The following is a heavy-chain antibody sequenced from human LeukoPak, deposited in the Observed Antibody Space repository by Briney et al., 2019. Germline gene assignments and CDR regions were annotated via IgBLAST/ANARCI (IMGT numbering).Heavy chain of an antibody. CDR3: ARDGFGWFGESQGFDY. J-gene: IGHJ4*02. CDR2: ISGSGGST. D-gene: IGHD3-10*01. Sequence: GGSLRLSCAASGFTFSSYAMSWVRQAPGKGLEWVSAISGSGGSTYYADSVKGRFTISRDNSKNTLYLQMNSLRAEDTAVYYCARDGFGWFGESQGFDYWGQGTLVTVSS. CDR1: GFTFSSYA. V-gene: IGHV3-23*01.